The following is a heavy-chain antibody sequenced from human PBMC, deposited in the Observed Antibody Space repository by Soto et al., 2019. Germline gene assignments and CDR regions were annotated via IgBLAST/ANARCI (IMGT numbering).Heavy chain of an antibody. CDR3: AGSASYASHFSEY. CDR2: IYPADSDT. V-gene: IGHV5-51*01. CDR1: GYTFNRYW. Sequence: GEYLKITSKGCGYTFNRYWLSWVRQIPRKRLSCLVAIYPADSDTRYSPSFQGQVTISADESVSTGYFQCSSLHPSDRAIYYCAGSASYASHFSEY. D-gene: IGHD1-1*01. J-gene: IGHJ1*01.